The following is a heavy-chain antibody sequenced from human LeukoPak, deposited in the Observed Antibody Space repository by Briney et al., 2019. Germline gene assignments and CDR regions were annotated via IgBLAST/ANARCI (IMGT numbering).Heavy chain of an antibody. CDR2: MNPNSGNT. D-gene: IGHD5-12*01. V-gene: IGHV1-8*01. CDR3: ARGLGIYGLDAFDF. CDR1: GYTFTSYD. Sequence: GASVKVSCKASGYTFTSYDIDWVRQATGQGLEWMGWMNPNSGNTGYAQKFQGRVTMTRNTSISTTYMELSSLRSEDTAVYYCARGLGIYGLDAFDFWGQGTMVTVSS. J-gene: IGHJ3*01.